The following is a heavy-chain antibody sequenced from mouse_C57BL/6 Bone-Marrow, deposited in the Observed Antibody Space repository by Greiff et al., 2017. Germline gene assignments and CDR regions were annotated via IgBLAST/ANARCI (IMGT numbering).Heavy chain of an antibody. V-gene: IGHV1-39*01. CDR3: GRGYDYDYAMDY. CDR2: INPNYGTT. D-gene: IGHD2-4*01. CDR1: GYSFTDYN. Sequence: VQLQQPGPELVKPGASVKISCKASGYSFTDYNMNWVKQSNGKSLEWIGVINPNYGTTSYNQKFKGKATLTVDQSSSTTYMQLNSLTSEDSAVFCGGRGYDYDYAMDYWGQGTSVTVSS. J-gene: IGHJ4*01.